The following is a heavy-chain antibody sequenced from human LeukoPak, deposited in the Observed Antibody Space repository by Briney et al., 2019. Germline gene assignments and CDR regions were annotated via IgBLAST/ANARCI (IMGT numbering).Heavy chain of an antibody. V-gene: IGHV4-31*03. Sequence: SETLSLTCTVSGGSISSGGYYWSWIRQHPGKGLEWIGYIYYSGSTYYNPSLKSRVTISVDTSKNQFSLELSSVTAADTAVYYCARGSHTGYYDTPRVDYWGQGTLVTVSS. D-gene: IGHD3-22*01. J-gene: IGHJ4*02. CDR3: ARGSHTGYYDTPRVDY. CDR2: IYYSGST. CDR1: GGSISSGGYY.